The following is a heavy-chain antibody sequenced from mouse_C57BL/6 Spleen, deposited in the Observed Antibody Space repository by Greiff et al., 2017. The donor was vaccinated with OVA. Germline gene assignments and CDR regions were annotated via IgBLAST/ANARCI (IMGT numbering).Heavy chain of an antibody. CDR1: GYAFSSSW. D-gene: IGHD2-3*01. V-gene: IGHV1-82*01. CDR3: ARFYNGYWVFDY. J-gene: IGHJ2*01. Sequence: VQLQESGPELVKPGASVKISCKASGYAFSSSWMNWVKQRPGKGLEWIGRISPGDGDTNYNGKFKGKATLTADKSSSTAYMQLSSLTSEDSAVYFCARFYNGYWVFDYWGQGTTLTVSS. CDR2: ISPGDGDT.